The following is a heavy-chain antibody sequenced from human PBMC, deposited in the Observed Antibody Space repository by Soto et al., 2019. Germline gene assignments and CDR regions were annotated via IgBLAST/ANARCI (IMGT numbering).Heavy chain of an antibody. CDR3: ARGLDRYCSSTSCYNWFDP. V-gene: IGHV1-69*13. Sequence: SVKVSCKASGGTFSSYAISWVRQAPGQGLEWMGGIIPIFGTANYAQKFQGRVTITADESTSTVYMELSSLRSEDTAVYYCARGLDRYCSSTSCYNWFDPWGQGTLVTVSS. J-gene: IGHJ5*02. CDR1: GGTFSSYA. CDR2: IIPIFGTA. D-gene: IGHD2-2*01.